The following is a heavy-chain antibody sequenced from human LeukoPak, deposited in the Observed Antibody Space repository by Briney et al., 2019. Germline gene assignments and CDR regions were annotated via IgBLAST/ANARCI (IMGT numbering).Heavy chain of an antibody. CDR1: GGSFSDYY. D-gene: IGHD6-13*01. V-gene: IGHV4-59*08. CDR2: IYFSGTT. CDR3: ARRRAEGGSNGHYNWFDP. Sequence: SETLSLTCAVYGGSFSDYYWSWIRQPPGKGLEWIGYIYFSGTTKYNPSLESRVTISVDTSENQFSLKLSSVTAADTAVYYCARRRAEGGSNGHYNWFDPWGQGILVTVSS. J-gene: IGHJ5*02.